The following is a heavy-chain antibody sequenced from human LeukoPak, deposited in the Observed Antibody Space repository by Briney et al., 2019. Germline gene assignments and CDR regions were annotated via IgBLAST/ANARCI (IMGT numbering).Heavy chain of an antibody. CDR1: GFPFSSYA. V-gene: IGHV3-23*01. CDR2: ISGSGGDT. J-gene: IGHJ4*02. Sequence: PGGSLRLSCAADGFPFSSYAMSWVRQTPGKGLEWVASISGSGGDTYYADSVKGRFTISRDNSKNTLYMQMNSLRAEDTSLYYCARGLNLGANSVYWGQGTLVTVSS. D-gene: IGHD4/OR15-4a*01. CDR3: ARGLNLGANSVY.